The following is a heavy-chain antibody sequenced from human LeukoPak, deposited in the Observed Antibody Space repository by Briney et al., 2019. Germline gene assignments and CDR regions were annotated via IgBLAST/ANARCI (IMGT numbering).Heavy chain of an antibody. Sequence: GGSLRLSCAASGFTLSRYSMNWVRQAPGKGLEWVSYISSSSSTIYYADSVKGRFTIARDNAKNSLYLQMNSLRDEDTAVYYCARDWGSLVQGVMDYWGQGILVTVSS. CDR2: ISSSSSTI. J-gene: IGHJ4*02. CDR1: GFTLSRYS. CDR3: ARDWGSLVQGVMDY. V-gene: IGHV3-48*02. D-gene: IGHD3-10*01.